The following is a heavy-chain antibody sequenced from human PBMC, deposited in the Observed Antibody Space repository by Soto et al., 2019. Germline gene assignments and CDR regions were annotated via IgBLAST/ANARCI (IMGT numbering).Heavy chain of an antibody. V-gene: IGHV1-69*01. J-gene: IGHJ3*02. CDR3: AREANVVQSDACDI. Sequence: QVQLVQSGAEVKKPGSSVKVSCKASGGTFSSYAISWVRQAPGQGLEWMGGIIPIFGTANYAQKFQGRVTITAYESTSTAYMELSSLRSEDKSVYYCAREANVVQSDACDIWGQGTMVTVSS. D-gene: IGHD2-15*01. CDR1: GGTFSSYA. CDR2: IIPIFGTA.